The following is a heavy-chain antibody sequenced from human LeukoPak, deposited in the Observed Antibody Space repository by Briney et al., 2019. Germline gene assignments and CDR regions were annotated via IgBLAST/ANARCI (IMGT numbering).Heavy chain of an antibody. Sequence: SETLSLTCTVSGGSISSNSYFWGWIRQPPGKGLEWIGNIYYGGSTYYNPSLKSRVTISVDTSKNQFSLKLSSVTAADTAVYYCARDYAPGNGPNYFDYWGQRTLVTVSS. CDR3: ARDYAPGNGPNYFDY. CDR2: IYYGGST. J-gene: IGHJ4*02. V-gene: IGHV4-39*07. D-gene: IGHD2-8*01. CDR1: GGSISSNSYF.